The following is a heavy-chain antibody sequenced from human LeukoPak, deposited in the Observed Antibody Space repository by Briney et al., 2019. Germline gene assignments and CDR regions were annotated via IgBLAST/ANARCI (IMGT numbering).Heavy chain of an antibody. CDR2: IYHSGST. CDR3: AREHWRYGDYDY. V-gene: IGHV4-38-2*02. CDR1: GYSISSGYY. D-gene: IGHD4-17*01. Sequence: PSETLSLTCTVSGYSISSGYYWGWIRQPPGKGLEWIGSIYHSGSTYYNPSLKSRVTISVDTSKNQFSLKLSSVTAADTAVYYCAREHWRYGDYDYWGQGTLVTVSS. J-gene: IGHJ4*02.